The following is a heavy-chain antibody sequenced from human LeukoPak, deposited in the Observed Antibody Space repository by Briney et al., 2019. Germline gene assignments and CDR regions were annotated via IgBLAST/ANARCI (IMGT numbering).Heavy chain of an antibody. Sequence: GRSLRLSCAASGFTFSSYAMSWVRQAPGKGLEWVSAISGSGGSTYYADSVKGRFTISRDNSKSTLYLQMNSLRAEDTALYYCAKDGIYGDYSTGYYWGQGTLVTVSS. CDR3: AKDGIYGDYSTGYY. CDR2: ISGSGGST. D-gene: IGHD4-17*01. J-gene: IGHJ4*02. CDR1: GFTFSSYA. V-gene: IGHV3-23*01.